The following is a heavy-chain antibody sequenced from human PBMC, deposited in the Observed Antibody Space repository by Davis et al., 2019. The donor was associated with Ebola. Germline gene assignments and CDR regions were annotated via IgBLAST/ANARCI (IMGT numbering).Heavy chain of an antibody. J-gene: IGHJ6*02. CDR2: ISGSGGST. CDR3: ARSYSSEEVRSYYYYGMDV. CDR1: GFTFSSYA. D-gene: IGHD6-25*01. Sequence: PGGSLRLSCAASGFTFSSYAMSWVRQAPGKGLEWVSAISGSGGSTYYADSVKGRFTISRDNSKNTLYLQMNSLRAEDTAVYYCARSYSSEEVRSYYYYGMDVWGQGTTVTVSS. V-gene: IGHV3-23*01.